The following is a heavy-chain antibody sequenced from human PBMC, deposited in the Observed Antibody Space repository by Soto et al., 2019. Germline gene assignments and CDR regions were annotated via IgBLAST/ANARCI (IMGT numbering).Heavy chain of an antibody. CDR1: GFTFDDYV. V-gene: IGHV3-9*01. D-gene: IGHD3-3*01. CDR2: ISWNSGSI. Sequence: GGSLRLSCAASGFTFDDYVMHWVRQAPGKGLEWVSGISWNSGSIGYADSVKGRFTISRDNAKNSLYLQMNSLRAEDTALYYCAKDIGAFWDYDFWSGYYHDAFDIWGQGTMVTVSS. CDR3: AKDIGAFWDYDFWSGYYHDAFDI. J-gene: IGHJ3*02.